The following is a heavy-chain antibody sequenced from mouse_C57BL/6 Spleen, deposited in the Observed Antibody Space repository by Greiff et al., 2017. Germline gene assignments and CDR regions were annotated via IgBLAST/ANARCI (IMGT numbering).Heavy chain of an antibody. CDR2: IDPENGDT. CDR1: GFNIKDDY. J-gene: IGHJ2*01. V-gene: IGHV14-4*01. Sequence: VQLKESGAELVRPGASVKLSCTASGFNIKDDYMHWVKQRPEQGLEWIGWIDPENGDTEYASKFQGKATITADTSSNTAYLQLSSLTSEDTAVYYCTTSQAHYFDYWGQGTTLTVSS. D-gene: IGHD3-2*02. CDR3: TTSQAHYFDY.